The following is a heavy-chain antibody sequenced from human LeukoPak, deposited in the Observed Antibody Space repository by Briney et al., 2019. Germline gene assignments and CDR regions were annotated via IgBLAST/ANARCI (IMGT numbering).Heavy chain of an antibody. V-gene: IGHV3-21*01. D-gene: IGHD5-12*01. CDR2: ISSSSSYI. J-gene: IGHJ4*02. CDR3: AREGRGRGYSGYDGDY. CDR1: GFTFSSYS. Sequence: GGSLRLSCAASGFTFSSYSRNWVRQAPGKGLEWVSSISSSSSYIYYADSVKGRFTISRDNAKNSLYLQMNSLRAEDTAVYYCAREGRGRGYSGYDGDYWGQGTLVTVSS.